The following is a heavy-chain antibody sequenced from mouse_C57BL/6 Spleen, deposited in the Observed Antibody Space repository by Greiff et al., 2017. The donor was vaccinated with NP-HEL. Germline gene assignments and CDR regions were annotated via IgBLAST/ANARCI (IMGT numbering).Heavy chain of an antibody. CDR3: ARGGEREAAWFAY. CDR1: GYAFSSYW. V-gene: IGHV1-80*01. Sequence: VQLQQSGAELVKPGASVKISCKASGYAFSSYWMNWVKQRPGKGLEWIGQIYPGDGDTNYNGKFKGKATLTADKSSSTAYMQLSSLTSEDSAVYFCARGGEREAAWFAYWGQGTLVTVSA. CDR2: IYPGDGDT. J-gene: IGHJ3*01.